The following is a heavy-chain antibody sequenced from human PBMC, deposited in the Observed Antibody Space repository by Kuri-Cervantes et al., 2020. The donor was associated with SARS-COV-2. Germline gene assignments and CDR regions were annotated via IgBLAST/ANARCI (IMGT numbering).Heavy chain of an antibody. V-gene: IGHV1-2*02. CDR1: GYTFTGYY. Sequence: SVKVSCKASGYTFTGYYMHWVRQAPGQGLEWMGWINPNSGDTNYAQKFQGRVTLTRDTSISTAYMELTRLRSDETAVYYCARDPHSSGYSEYFQHWGQGTLVTVSS. D-gene: IGHD3-22*01. CDR2: INPNSGDT. CDR3: ARDPHSSGYSEYFQH. J-gene: IGHJ1*01.